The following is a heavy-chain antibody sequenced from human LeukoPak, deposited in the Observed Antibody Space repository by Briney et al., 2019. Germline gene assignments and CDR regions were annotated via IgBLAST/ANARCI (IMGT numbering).Heavy chain of an antibody. Sequence: ASETLSLTCTVSGGSISSYYWSWIRQPAGKGLEWIGRIYTSGSTNYNPSLKSRVTMSVDTSKNQFSLKLSSVTAADTAVYYCARGDYYGSGSYYLFDYWGQGTLVTVPS. CDR3: ARGDYYGSGSYYLFDY. CDR1: GGSISSYY. J-gene: IGHJ4*02. CDR2: IYTSGST. D-gene: IGHD3-10*01. V-gene: IGHV4-4*07.